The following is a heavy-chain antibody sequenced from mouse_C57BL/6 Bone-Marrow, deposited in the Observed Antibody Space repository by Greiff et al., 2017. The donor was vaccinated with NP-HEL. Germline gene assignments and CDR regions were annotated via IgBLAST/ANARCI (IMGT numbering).Heavy chain of an antibody. CDR1: GYTFTSYW. Sequence: VQLQQPGAELVKPGASVKMSCKASGYTFTSYWITWVKQRPGQGLEWIGDIYPGSGSTNYNEKFKSKATLTVDTSSSTAYMQLSSLTSEDSAVYYCARGGTTPHCFDYWGQGTTLTVSS. J-gene: IGHJ2*01. CDR2: IYPGSGST. CDR3: ARGGTTPHCFDY. D-gene: IGHD2-12*01. V-gene: IGHV1-55*01.